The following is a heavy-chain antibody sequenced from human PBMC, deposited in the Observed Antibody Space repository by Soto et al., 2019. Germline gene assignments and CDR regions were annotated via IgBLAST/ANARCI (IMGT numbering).Heavy chain of an antibody. J-gene: IGHJ4*02. CDR3: ARAPYRYYYDSSGYYFDY. CDR1: GGSVSGGSYY. CDR2: IYYSGST. V-gene: IGHV4-61*01. Sequence: SETLSLTCTVSGGSVSGGSYYWSWIRQPPGKGLEWIGYIYYSGSTNYNPSLKNRVTISVDTSKNQFSLKLSSVTAADTAVYYCARAPYRYYYDSSGYYFDYWGQGTLVTVSS. D-gene: IGHD3-22*01.